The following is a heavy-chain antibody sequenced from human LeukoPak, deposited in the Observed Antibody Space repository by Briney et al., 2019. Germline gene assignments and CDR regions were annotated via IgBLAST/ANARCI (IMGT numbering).Heavy chain of an antibody. CDR2: IYPGDSDT. D-gene: IGHD3-22*01. CDR1: GYSFTSYW. Sequence: GESLKISCKGSGYSFTSYWIGWVRQMPGKGLEWMGIIYPGDSDTRYSPSFQGQVTISADKSISTAYLQWSSLKASDTAMYYCARRGVYYDSSGYYYYMDVWGKGTTVTVSS. V-gene: IGHV5-51*01. J-gene: IGHJ6*03. CDR3: ARRGVYYDSSGYYYYMDV.